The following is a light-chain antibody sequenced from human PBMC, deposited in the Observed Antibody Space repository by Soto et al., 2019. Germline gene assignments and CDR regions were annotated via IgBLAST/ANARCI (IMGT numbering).Light chain of an antibody. CDR1: QTIANY. V-gene: IGKV1-9*01. CDR3: QQVNVYPST. CDR2: AAS. Sequence: DIQMTQSPLLLSASIGERVTITCRANQTIANYLNWYQQNPGKAPKLLIYAASTLQTGVPSRFSGGGSGTDFTLTITSLQPEDFATYYCQQVNVYPSTFGGGTKVDI. J-gene: IGKJ4*01.